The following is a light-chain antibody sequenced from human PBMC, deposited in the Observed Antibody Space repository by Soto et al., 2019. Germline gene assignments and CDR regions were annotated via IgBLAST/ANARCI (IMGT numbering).Light chain of an antibody. V-gene: IGKV1-33*01. J-gene: IGKJ1*01. Sequence: DMQMTQSPSSLSATVGDRVTITCQASQDISNYLNWYQQKPGKAPKLLIYDASNLETGVPSRFSGSGSGTDFTFTISSLQPEDIATYYCQQYDNLPRTFGQGTNVDIK. CDR1: QDISNY. CDR2: DAS. CDR3: QQYDNLPRT.